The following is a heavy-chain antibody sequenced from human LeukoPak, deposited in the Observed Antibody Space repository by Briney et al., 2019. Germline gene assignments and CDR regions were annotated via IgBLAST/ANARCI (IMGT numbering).Heavy chain of an antibody. CDR3: ARADYDYVWGSYRYTGPDPFDY. J-gene: IGHJ4*02. Sequence: ASVKVSCKASGYTFTSYGISWVRQAPGQGLEWMGWISAYNGNTSYAQKLQGRVTMTTDTSTSTAYMELRSLRSDDTAVYYCARADYDYVWGSYRYTGPDPFDYWGQGTLVTVSS. V-gene: IGHV1-18*01. CDR1: GYTFTSYG. D-gene: IGHD3-16*02. CDR2: ISAYNGNT.